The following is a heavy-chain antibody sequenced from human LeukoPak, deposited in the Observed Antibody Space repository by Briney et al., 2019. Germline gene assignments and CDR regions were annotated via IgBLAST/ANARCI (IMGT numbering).Heavy chain of an antibody. Sequence: PGGSLRLSCAASGFTFSSYAMHWVSQPPGKGLEYVSTISSDGGSTYYANSVKGRFTISRDNSKNTLYLQMGSLRAEDMAVYYCARVSSSRYFAYWGQGTLVTVSS. V-gene: IGHV3-64*01. CDR1: GFTFSSYA. CDR3: ARVSSSRYFAY. J-gene: IGHJ4*02. D-gene: IGHD6-13*01. CDR2: ISSDGGST.